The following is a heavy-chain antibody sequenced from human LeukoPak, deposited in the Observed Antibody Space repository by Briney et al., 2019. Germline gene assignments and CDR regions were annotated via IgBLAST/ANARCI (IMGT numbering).Heavy chain of an antibody. D-gene: IGHD6-19*01. V-gene: IGHV4-59*01. Sequence: PSETMSLAWTVSGGSISSYYWSWIRQPPGKGLEWIGYIYYGGSTNYNPSLKSRVTISVDTSKNQFSLRLSSVTAADTAVYYCARDYSSGWYWFDPWGQGTLVTVSS. CDR3: ARDYSSGWYWFDP. CDR2: IYYGGST. J-gene: IGHJ5*02. CDR1: GGSISSYY.